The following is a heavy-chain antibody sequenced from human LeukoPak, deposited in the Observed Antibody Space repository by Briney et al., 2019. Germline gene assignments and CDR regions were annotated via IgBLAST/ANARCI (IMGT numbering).Heavy chain of an antibody. V-gene: IGHV5-51*01. J-gene: IGHJ4*02. Sequence: GESLKISCQATGYSYTTYWIAWVRQIPGKGLEWMEIIYLSDSDTTYSPSFQGRVTISADKSISTAYLQWSSLKASDTAIYYCARRVYGDYSFHYWGQGTLVTVSS. CDR1: GYSYTTYW. CDR2: IYLSDSDT. CDR3: ARRVYGDYSFHY. D-gene: IGHD4-17*01.